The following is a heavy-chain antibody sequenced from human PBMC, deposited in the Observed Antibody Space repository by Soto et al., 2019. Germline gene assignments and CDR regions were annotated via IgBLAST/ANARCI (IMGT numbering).Heavy chain of an antibody. J-gene: IGHJ6*02. Sequence: QVQLVESGGGVVHPRRSLRLSCAASGFTFSNYGMHWVRQAPGKGLEWVAVISFDGSHQFYADSVKGRFTISRDNSKNTLYLQMNSLRAEDTAVYYCASCRGSGKRCYLGMDVWGQGTTVTVSS. V-gene: IGHV3-30*03. CDR1: GFTFSNYG. CDR2: ISFDGSHQ. D-gene: IGHD3-10*01. CDR3: ASCRGSGKRCYLGMDV.